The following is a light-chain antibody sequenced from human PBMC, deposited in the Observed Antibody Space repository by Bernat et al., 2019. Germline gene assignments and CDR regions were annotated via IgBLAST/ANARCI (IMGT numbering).Light chain of an antibody. V-gene: IGLV2-8*01. J-gene: IGLJ2*01. CDR1: SSDVGTYNF. CDR2: EVT. Sequence: QSALTQPPSASGSPGQSVTISCTGNSSDVGTYNFVSWYQQHPGKAPKLLIYEVTRRPSGVPDRFSGSKSGNTASLTVSGLQTEDEADYYCCSFAGSSTLVFGGGTKLTVL. CDR3: CSFAGSSTLV.